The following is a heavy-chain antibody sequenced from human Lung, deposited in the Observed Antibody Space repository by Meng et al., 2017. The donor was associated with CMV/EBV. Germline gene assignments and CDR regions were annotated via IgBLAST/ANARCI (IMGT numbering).Heavy chain of an antibody. Sequence: SVXVSXKASGFTFTSSAVQWVRQARGQRLEWIGWIVVGSGNTNYAQKFQERVTITRDMSTSTAYMELSSLRSDDTAVYYCAAEALKEQWLVYYYGIDVWXQGTTVTVSS. CDR3: AAEALKEQWLVYYYGIDV. CDR2: IVVGSGNT. D-gene: IGHD6-19*01. V-gene: IGHV1-58*01. J-gene: IGHJ6*02. CDR1: GFTFTSSA.